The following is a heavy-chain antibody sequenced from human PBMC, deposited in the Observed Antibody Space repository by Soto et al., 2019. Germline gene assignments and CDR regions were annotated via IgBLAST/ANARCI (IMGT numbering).Heavy chain of an antibody. D-gene: IGHD2-2*01. CDR1: GFTISSYW. J-gene: IGHJ6*03. V-gene: IGHV3-74*01. Sequence: GGSLRLSCAASGFTISSYWMHWVRQAPGKGLVWVSRINSDGSSTSYADSVKGRFTISRDNAKNTLYLQMNSLRAEDTAVYYCARAYCSSTSCYVGYYYYYYMDVWGKGTTVTVSS. CDR2: INSDGSST. CDR3: ARAYCSSTSCYVGYYYYYYMDV.